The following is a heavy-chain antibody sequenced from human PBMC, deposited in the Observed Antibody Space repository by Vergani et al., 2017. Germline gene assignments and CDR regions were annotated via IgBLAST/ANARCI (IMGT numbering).Heavy chain of an antibody. CDR2: IYYSGST. CDR3: ARDAGINQGVDY. CDR1: RGSISSGGYY. D-gene: IGHD3-10*01. J-gene: IGHJ4*02. Sequence: QVQLQESGPGLVKPSQTLSLICTVSRGSISSGGYYWSWIRQPPGKGLEWIGYIYYSGSTNYNPSLKSRVTISVDTSKNQFSLKLSSVTAADTAVYYCARDAGINQGVDYWGQGTLVTVSS. V-gene: IGHV4-61*08.